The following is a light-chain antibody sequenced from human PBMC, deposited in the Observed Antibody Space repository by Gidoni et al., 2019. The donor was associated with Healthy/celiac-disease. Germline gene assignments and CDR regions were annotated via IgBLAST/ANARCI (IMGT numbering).Light chain of an antibody. V-gene: IGLV1-40*01. CDR1: SSNIGAGYD. CDR2: GNS. Sequence: QSVLTQPPSVSGAPGQRVTITCTGSSSNIGAGYDVPLYQQLPGTAPKLLIYGNSNLPSGVPDRFSGSKSGTSASLAITGLQAEDEADYYCQSYDSSLSGSVFGGGTKLTVL. CDR3: QSYDSSLSGSV. J-gene: IGLJ2*01.